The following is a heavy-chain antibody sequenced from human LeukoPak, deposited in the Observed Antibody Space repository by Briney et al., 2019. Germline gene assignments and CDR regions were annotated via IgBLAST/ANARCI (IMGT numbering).Heavy chain of an antibody. Sequence: SVKVSCKASGGTFSSYAISLVRQAPGQGLEWMGGIIPIFGTANYAQKFQGRVTITTDESTSAAYMELSSLRSEDTAVYYCARTPSYGDYTFDYWGQGTLVTVSS. CDR2: IIPIFGTA. D-gene: IGHD4-17*01. V-gene: IGHV1-69*05. CDR3: ARTPSYGDYTFDY. CDR1: GGTFSSYA. J-gene: IGHJ4*02.